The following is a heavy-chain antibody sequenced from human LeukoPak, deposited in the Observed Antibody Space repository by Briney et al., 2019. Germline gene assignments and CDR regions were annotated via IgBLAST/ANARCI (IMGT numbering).Heavy chain of an antibody. CDR1: GFEFITYS. CDR2: ISISSSTI. J-gene: IGHJ4*02. CDR3: ARRDSGSRGFDS. Sequence: GGSLRLSCAASGFEFITYSMNWVRQAPGKGLEWISYISISSSTIYYADSVKGRFTVSRDNAKTSLYLQMNSLRAEDTAVYYCARRDSGSRGFDSWGQGTLVTVSS. V-gene: IGHV3-48*01. D-gene: IGHD3-10*01.